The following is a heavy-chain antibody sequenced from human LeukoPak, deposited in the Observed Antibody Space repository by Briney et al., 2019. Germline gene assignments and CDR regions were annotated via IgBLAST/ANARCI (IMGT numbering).Heavy chain of an antibody. CDR2: IYTSGRT. CDR3: ARDSLTGDAFDI. J-gene: IGHJ3*02. V-gene: IGHV4-61*02. D-gene: IGHD7-27*01. Sequence: SQTLSLTCTVSGGSISSGSYYWSWIQQPAGKGLEWIGRIYTSGRTNYNPSLKSRVTISVNTSKNQFSLKLSSVTAADTAVYYCARDSLTGDAFDIWGQGTMVTVSS. CDR1: GGSISSGSYY.